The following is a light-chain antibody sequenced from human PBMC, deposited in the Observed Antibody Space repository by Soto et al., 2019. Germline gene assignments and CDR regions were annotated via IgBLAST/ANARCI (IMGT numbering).Light chain of an antibody. CDR1: SSDVGGYNY. J-gene: IGLJ2*01. CDR2: EVS. Sequence: QSALTQPPSASGSPGQSVTISCTGTSSDVGGYNYVSWYQQHPGKAPKLMIYEVSKRPSGVPDRFSGSKSGNTASLTVSGLQAEDEADYYCGGWDDSLSGPVFGGGTKLTVL. V-gene: IGLV2-8*01. CDR3: GGWDDSLSGPV.